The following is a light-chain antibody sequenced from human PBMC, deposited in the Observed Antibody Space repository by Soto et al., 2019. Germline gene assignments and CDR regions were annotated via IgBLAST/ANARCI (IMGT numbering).Light chain of an antibody. Sequence: QSALTQPASVSGSPGQSITISCTGTSSDVGAYNYVSWYQQHPGKAPKLMIFEVSDRPSGVSNRFSGSKSGNTASLTISGRQEEDEADYYCSSYTSSNTLVFGGGTKLTVL. CDR2: EVS. V-gene: IGLV2-14*01. CDR3: SSYTSSNTLV. CDR1: SSDVGAYNY. J-gene: IGLJ2*01.